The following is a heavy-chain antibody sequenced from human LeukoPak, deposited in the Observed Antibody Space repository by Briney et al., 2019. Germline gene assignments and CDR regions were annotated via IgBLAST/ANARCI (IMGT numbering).Heavy chain of an antibody. CDR1: GGSISNYY. CDR3: AREYSSGLSWFDP. J-gene: IGHJ5*02. CDR2: IYYNGNT. D-gene: IGHD6-19*01. Sequence: SETLSLTCTLSGGSISNYYWSWIRQPPGKGLEWTGYIYYNGNTNYNPSLKSRVTISVDTSKNRFSLKLSSVTAADTAVYFCAREYSSGLSWFDPWGQGTLVTVSS. V-gene: IGHV4-59*01.